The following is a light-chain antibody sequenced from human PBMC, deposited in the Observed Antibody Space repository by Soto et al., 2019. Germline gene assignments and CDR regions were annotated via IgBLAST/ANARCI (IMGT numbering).Light chain of an antibody. V-gene: IGKV3-20*01. Sequence: EIVLTQSPDTLSLSPGERATFSCRATQSITNNYVAWYQQKPGQAPRLLIYGASRRATGIPDRISGSGSGTDFTLSITGLEPEDFAVYYCHQYLDSPNTFGQGTKLESK. J-gene: IGKJ2*01. CDR3: HQYLDSPNT. CDR1: QSITNNY. CDR2: GAS.